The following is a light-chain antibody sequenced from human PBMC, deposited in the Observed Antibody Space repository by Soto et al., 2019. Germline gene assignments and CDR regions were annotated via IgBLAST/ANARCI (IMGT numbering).Light chain of an antibody. CDR2: DAS. J-gene: IGKJ4*01. CDR1: QSVSSY. CDR3: QQRSNATPPT. V-gene: IGKV3-11*01. Sequence: EFVLTQYTATLSLSAGERSTLSCMASQSVSSYLAWYQQKPGQAPRLLIYDASNRATGIPARFSGSGSGTDFTLTISSLEPEDFAVYYCQQRSNATPPTFGGGTKVDIK.